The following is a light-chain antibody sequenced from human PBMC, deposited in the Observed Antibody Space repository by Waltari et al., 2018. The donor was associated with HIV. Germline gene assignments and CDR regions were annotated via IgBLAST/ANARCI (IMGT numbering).Light chain of an antibody. CDR3: QQYFNTPWT. Sequence: EILMTQSPATLSVSPGGGATLSCRASESVHSNLAWFQHKPGQAPRLLIYAASTRATGVPDRFSASGSGTDFTLTIRSLQSEDFAIYYCQQYFNTPWTFGQGTKVEI. CDR2: AAS. V-gene: IGKV3-15*01. CDR1: ESVHSN. J-gene: IGKJ1*01.